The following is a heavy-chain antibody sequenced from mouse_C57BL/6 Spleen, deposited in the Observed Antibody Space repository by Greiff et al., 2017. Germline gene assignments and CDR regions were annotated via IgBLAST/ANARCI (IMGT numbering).Heavy chain of an antibody. Sequence: VQLVESGPELVKPGASVKISCKASGYAFSSSWMNWVKQRPGKGLEWIGRIYPGDGDTNYNGKFKGKATLTADKSSSTAYMQLSSLTSEDSAVYFCARGGYYWYFDVWGTGTTVTVSS. V-gene: IGHV1-82*01. J-gene: IGHJ1*03. CDR3: ARGGYYWYFDV. CDR1: GYAFSSSW. CDR2: IYPGDGDT. D-gene: IGHD2-2*01.